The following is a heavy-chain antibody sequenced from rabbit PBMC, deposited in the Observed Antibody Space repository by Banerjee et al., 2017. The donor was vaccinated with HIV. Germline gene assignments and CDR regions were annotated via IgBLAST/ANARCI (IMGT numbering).Heavy chain of an antibody. CDR3: ARRYAGYGYGVDL. D-gene: IGHD6-1*01. V-gene: IGHV1S45*01. Sequence: QEQLEESGGDLVKPGASLTLTCTASGFSFSDSYPICWVRQAPGKGLEWIACIVAGSIGNIYYANWAKGRFTISKTSSTTVTLQMTSLTAADTATYFCARRYAGYGYGVDLWGPGTLVTVS. CDR2: IVAGSIGNI. CDR1: GFSFSDSYP. J-gene: IGHJ4*01.